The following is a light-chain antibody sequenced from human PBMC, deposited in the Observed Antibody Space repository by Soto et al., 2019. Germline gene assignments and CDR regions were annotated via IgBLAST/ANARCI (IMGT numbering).Light chain of an antibody. CDR2: XXX. Sequence: QSVLTQPASVSLSPGQSIAISCTGSSSDVDIYNYVSWYQQQPVKVPKFIIYXXXWWPSGVPDRFSGSKSGNTASLTISGLQAEDEADYFCCSYAGGYTYLFGTGTKVTVL. J-gene: IGLJ1*01. CDR1: SSDVDIYNY. V-gene: IGLV2-11*01. CDR3: CSYAGGYTYL.